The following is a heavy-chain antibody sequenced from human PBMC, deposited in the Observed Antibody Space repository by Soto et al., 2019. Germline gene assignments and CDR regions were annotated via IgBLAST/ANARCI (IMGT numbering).Heavy chain of an antibody. V-gene: IGHV3-53*01. J-gene: IGHJ3*02. CDR2: IYTGGNT. CDR1: GFTVSSYY. D-gene: IGHD2-21*02. Sequence: GGSLRLSCAASGFTVSSYYMGWVRQAPGKGLEWVSVIYTGGNTYYADSVKGRFTISRDNSKNTLYLQMNSLRAEDTAVYYCARVSPVGTFAFDIWGQGTMVTVSS. CDR3: ARVSPVGTFAFDI.